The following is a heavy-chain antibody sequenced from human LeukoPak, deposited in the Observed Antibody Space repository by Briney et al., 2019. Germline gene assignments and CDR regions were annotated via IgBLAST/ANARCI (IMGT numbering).Heavy chain of an antibody. CDR2: INWNGGST. D-gene: IGHD3-3*01. V-gene: IGHV3-20*04. CDR1: GFTFSSYT. Sequence: GGSLRLSCAASGFTFSSYTMNWVRKAPGKGLEWASGINWNGGSTGYADSVKGRFTISRDNAKNSLSLQMNSLRVEDTALYYCARGGISIFGVVIYMDVWGKGTTVTVSS. J-gene: IGHJ6*03. CDR3: ARGGISIFGVVIYMDV.